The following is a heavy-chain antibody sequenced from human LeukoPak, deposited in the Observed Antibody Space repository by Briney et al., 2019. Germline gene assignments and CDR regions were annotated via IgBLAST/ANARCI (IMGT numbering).Heavy chain of an antibody. CDR2: IKPDGSEK. V-gene: IGHV3-7*05. CDR1: GFTFSNYW. J-gene: IGHJ4*02. Sequence: PGESLRLSCAASGFTFSNYWMSWVRQAPGRGLEWVANIKPDGSEKYYVDSVKGRFSFSRDNAKNSLYLQMNSLRAEDTAVYFCVSLGNYGSGSFAFNYWGQGALVTVSS. CDR3: VSLGNYGSGSFAFNY. D-gene: IGHD3-10*01.